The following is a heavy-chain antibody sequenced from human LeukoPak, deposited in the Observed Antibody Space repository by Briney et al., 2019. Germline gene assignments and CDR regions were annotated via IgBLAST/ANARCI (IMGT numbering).Heavy chain of an antibody. D-gene: IGHD2-21*02. CDR1: GFTFSSYA. CDR3: ARDSKTPVTHDY. Sequence: GGSLRLSCAASGFTFSSYAMHWVRQAPGKGLEWVAVISYDGSSKYYADSVKGRFTISRDNSKNTLYLQMNSLRAEDTAVYYCARDSKTPVTHDYWGQGTLVTVSS. J-gene: IGHJ4*02. V-gene: IGHV3-30*01. CDR2: ISYDGSSK.